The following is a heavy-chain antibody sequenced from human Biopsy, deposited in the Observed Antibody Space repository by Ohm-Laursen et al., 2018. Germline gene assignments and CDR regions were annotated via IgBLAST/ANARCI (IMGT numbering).Heavy chain of an antibody. Sequence: SETLSLTCTVSGGSFTGHYWTWIRQPPGKGLEWIGHISHTGYTSYNSSLKSRVTISLDTSRKHFSLRLTSLAAAETAVYYCARGSNEYGGLYFPHWGQGTLVTVSS. CDR2: ISHTGYT. CDR3: ARGSNEYGGLYFPH. J-gene: IGHJ1*01. CDR1: GGSFTGHY. D-gene: IGHD4-23*01. V-gene: IGHV4-59*11.